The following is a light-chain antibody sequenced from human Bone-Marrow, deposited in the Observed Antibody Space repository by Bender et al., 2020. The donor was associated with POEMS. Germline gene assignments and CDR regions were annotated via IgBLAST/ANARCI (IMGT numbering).Light chain of an antibody. CDR1: KLGDKY. V-gene: IGLV3-1*01. J-gene: IGLJ2*01. CDR2: QDN. CDR3: QAWDSSVV. Sequence: ELTQPPAVSVSPGQTATITCSGDKLGDKYVCWYQQKPGQSPVLVIYQDNKRPSGIPERFSGSNSGNTATLTISGTQAADEAFYYCQAWDSSVVFGGGTKLTVL.